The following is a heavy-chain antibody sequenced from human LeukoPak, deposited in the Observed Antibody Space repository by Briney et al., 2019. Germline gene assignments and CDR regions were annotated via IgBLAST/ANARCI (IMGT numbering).Heavy chain of an antibody. Sequence: ASVKVSCKASGYTFTGYYMHWVRQVPGQGLEWMGWINPNSGGTNYAQKFQGRVTMTRDTSISTAYMELSRLRSDDTAVYYCAREMEGSSGWYFTDYYYYYMDVWGKGTTVTVSS. V-gene: IGHV1-2*02. J-gene: IGHJ6*03. CDR2: INPNSGGT. D-gene: IGHD6-19*01. CDR3: AREMEGSSGWYFTDYYYYYMDV. CDR1: GYTFTGYY.